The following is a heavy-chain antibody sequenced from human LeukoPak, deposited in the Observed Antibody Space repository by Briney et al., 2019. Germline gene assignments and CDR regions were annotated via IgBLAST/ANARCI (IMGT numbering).Heavy chain of an antibody. CDR2: ISSSGSTI. Sequence: GGSLRLSCAASGFTFSDYYMSWLRQAPGKGLEWVSYISSSGSTIYYADSVKGRFTISRDNAKNSLYLQMNSLRAEDTAVYYCASFKGDNDAFDIWGQGTMVTVSS. V-gene: IGHV3-11*01. J-gene: IGHJ3*02. CDR3: ASFKGDNDAFDI. D-gene: IGHD3-16*01. CDR1: GFTFSDYY.